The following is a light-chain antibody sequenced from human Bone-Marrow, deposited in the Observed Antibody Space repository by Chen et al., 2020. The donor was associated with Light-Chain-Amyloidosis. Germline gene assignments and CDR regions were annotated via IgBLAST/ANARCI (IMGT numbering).Light chain of an antibody. V-gene: IGLV3-25*03. CDR1: DLPTKY. J-gene: IGLJ2*01. Sequence: SYELTQPPSVSVSPGQTARITCSGDDLPTKYAYWYQQKPGQAPGLVIHRDTERPSGISERFSGSISGTTATLTISGGQAEDEADYHCQSADSSGTYEVIFGGGTKLTVL. CDR3: QSADSSGTYEVI. CDR2: RDT.